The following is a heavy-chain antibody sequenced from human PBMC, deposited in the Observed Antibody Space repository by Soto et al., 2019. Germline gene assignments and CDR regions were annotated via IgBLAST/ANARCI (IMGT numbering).Heavy chain of an antibody. CDR3: AKDEGRYTYGLRDC. CDR2: IWYDGSYK. Sequence: GGSLRLSCAASRFTFSNYGMHWVRQAPGKGLEWVAVIWYDGSYKYYADSVKGRFTISRDNSRTTLYLQMNSLRAEDTAVYYCAKDEGRYTYGLRDCWGQGALVTVSS. CDR1: RFTFSNYG. J-gene: IGHJ4*02. D-gene: IGHD5-18*01. V-gene: IGHV3-33*06.